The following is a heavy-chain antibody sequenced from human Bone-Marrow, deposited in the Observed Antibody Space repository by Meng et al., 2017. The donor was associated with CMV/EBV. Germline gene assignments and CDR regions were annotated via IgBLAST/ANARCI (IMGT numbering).Heavy chain of an antibody. J-gene: IGHJ4*02. D-gene: IGHD3-3*01. V-gene: IGHV3-9*01. CDR3: AKSTIFGVVPYD. CDR2: ICWNSGSI. CDR1: GFTFDDYA. Sequence: GGSLRLSCAASGFTFDDYAMHWVRQAPGKGLEWVSGICWNSGSIGYADSVKGRFTISRDNAKTALYLQMNSLRAEDTALYYCAKSTIFGVVPYDWGQGTLVTVSS.